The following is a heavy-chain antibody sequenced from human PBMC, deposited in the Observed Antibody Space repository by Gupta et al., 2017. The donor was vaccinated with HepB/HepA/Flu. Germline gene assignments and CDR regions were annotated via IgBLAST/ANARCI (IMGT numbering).Heavy chain of an antibody. CDR2: IYYSGST. D-gene: IGHD6-6*01. Sequence: QVQLQESGPGLVKSSETLSLTCTVSGGSISDNGYYWGWLRQPPGKGLEWIGSIYYSGSTYYNPPLKSRFTMSVHTSKNQFSLRLRSVTAADTAVYYCARRQVVLSWFDPWGQVTLVTVSS. V-gene: IGHV4-39*01. CDR3: ARRQVVLSWFDP. J-gene: IGHJ5*02. CDR1: GGSISDNGYY.